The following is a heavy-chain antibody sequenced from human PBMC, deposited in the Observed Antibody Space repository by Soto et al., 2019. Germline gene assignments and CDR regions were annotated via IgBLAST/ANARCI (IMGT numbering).Heavy chain of an antibody. CDR1: GGSLSGYY. V-gene: IGHV4-34*01. CDR2: INHSGST. CDR3: ARERYSSCWYGWTNQDDVFDI. J-gene: IGHJ3*02. Sequence: SETLSLTCAVYGGSLSGYYWSWIRQPPGKGLEWIGEINHSGSTNYNPSLKSRVTISVDTSKNQFSLKLSSVTAADTAVYYCARERYSSCWYGWTNQDDVFDIWGQGSMVT. D-gene: IGHD6-13*01.